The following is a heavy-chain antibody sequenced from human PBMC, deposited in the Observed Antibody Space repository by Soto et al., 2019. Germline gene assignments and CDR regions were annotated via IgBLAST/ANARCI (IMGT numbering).Heavy chain of an antibody. V-gene: IGHV3-7*01. Sequence: GRSLRLSCETSGFLFSYYFMIWVLPTQGKGLEWVANIKKDGSNKYYADSVKGRFVISRDNSKNTLYLQMNSLRAEDTAVYYCARDIAAAGTSYYYYGMDVWGQGTTVTVSS. CDR2: IKKDGSNK. J-gene: IGHJ6*02. D-gene: IGHD6-13*01. CDR1: GFLFSYYF. CDR3: ARDIAAAGTSYYYYGMDV.